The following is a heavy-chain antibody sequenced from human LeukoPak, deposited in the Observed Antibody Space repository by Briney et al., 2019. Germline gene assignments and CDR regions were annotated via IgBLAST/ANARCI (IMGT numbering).Heavy chain of an antibody. CDR2: VSANGDNT. CDR1: GGSISISG. J-gene: IGHJ4*02. Sequence: PSETLSLTCSVSGGSISISGFYWNWIRQLPGKGLEWVSAVSANGDNTYYTDSVKGRFTISRDKSKNTLYLQMNSLRAEDTAVYHCAKPPSGWTRGGSDSWGQGTLVTVSS. D-gene: IGHD6-19*01. CDR3: AKPPSGWTRGGSDS. V-gene: IGHV3-23*01.